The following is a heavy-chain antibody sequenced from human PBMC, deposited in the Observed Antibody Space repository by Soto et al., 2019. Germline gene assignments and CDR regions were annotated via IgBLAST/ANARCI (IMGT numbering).Heavy chain of an antibody. CDR3: ARDGNPYYYDSSGPAAGGMDV. D-gene: IGHD3-22*01. V-gene: IGHV1-18*04. CDR1: GYIFRSYG. Sequence: QVQLVQSGAEVKKPGASVKVSCKASGYIFRSYGISWVRQAPGQGLEWMGWISAYNGNTNYAQKLQGRVTMTTDTSTSTAYMELRSLRSDDTAVYYCARDGNPYYYDSSGPAAGGMDVWGQGTTITVSS. J-gene: IGHJ6*02. CDR2: ISAYNGNT.